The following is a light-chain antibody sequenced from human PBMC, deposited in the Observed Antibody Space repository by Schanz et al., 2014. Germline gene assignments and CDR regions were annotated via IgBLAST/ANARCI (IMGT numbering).Light chain of an antibody. J-gene: IGLJ1*01. V-gene: IGLV1-44*01. Sequence: QSVLTQPPSASGTPGQRVTISCSGSSSNIGSNTVNWYQQLPGTAPKLLIYDNSRRPSGVPGRFSGSKSGTSGTLAITGLQAEDEADYYCCSYAGSYYVFGTGTKLTVL. CDR2: DNS. CDR1: SSNIGSNT. CDR3: CSYAGSYYV.